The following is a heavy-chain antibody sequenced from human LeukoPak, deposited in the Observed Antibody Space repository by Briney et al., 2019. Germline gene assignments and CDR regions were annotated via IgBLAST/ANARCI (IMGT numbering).Heavy chain of an antibody. Sequence: GGSLRLSCAASGFTFSSYAMSWVRQAPGKGLEWVSGISDSGGGTYYADSVKGRFTISRDNAKNSLYLQMNSLRAEDTAVYYCARDWYPSFYGSGSDYQNYWGQGTLVTVSS. CDR3: ARDWYPSFYGSGSDYQNY. CDR1: GFTFSSYA. D-gene: IGHD3-10*01. CDR2: ISDSGGGT. V-gene: IGHV3-23*01. J-gene: IGHJ4*02.